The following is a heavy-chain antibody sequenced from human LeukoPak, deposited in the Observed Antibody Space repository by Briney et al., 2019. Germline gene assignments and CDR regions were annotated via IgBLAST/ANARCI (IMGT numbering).Heavy chain of an antibody. Sequence: ASVKVSCKASGYTFTSYCMHWVRQAPGQGLEWMGIINPSSGSTTYAQKFQGRVTMTRDTSTSTVYMELSSLTYEDKAVYYCARESLRGYCGSANCPNDYWGQGTLVTVSS. CDR3: ARESLRGYCGSANCPNDY. J-gene: IGHJ4*02. V-gene: IGHV1-46*01. CDR2: INPSSGST. CDR1: GYTFTSYC. D-gene: IGHD2-2*01.